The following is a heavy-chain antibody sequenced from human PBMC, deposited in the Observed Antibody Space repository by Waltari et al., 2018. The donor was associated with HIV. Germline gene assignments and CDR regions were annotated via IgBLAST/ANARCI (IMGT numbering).Heavy chain of an antibody. CDR3: ARASGGVITMVRGANVYFDY. J-gene: IGHJ4*02. CDR1: GGSISSSNW. D-gene: IGHD3-10*01. V-gene: IGHV4-4*02. Sequence: QVQLQESGPGLVKPSGTLSLTCAVSGGSISSSNWWSWVRQPPGKGLEWIGEIYHRGRTNSNPSPKGRVTISVDKAKNQFSLKLSSVTAADTAVYYCARASGGVITMVRGANVYFDYWGQGTLVTVSS. CDR2: IYHRGRT.